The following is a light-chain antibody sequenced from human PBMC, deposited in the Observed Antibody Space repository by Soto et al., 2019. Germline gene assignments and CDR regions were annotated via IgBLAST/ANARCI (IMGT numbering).Light chain of an antibody. V-gene: IGLV2-14*01. J-gene: IGLJ2*01. Sequence: QSALTQPASVSGSPGQSITISCTGTSSDVGGYNYVSWYQQHPGKAPKFMIYEVSNRPSGVSDRFSGSKSGNTASLTISALQAEDEXDYYCSSYTSSSTPVVFGGGTKLTVL. CDR2: EVS. CDR3: SSYTSSSTPVV. CDR1: SSDVGGYNY.